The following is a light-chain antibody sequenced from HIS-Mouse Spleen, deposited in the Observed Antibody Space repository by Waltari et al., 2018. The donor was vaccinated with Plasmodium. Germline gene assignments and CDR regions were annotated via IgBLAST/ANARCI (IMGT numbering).Light chain of an antibody. V-gene: IGLV2-8*01. Sequence: QSALTQPPSASGSPGQSVTIPCTGTSSDVCGYNYVSWYQQPHGKAPQLMIYEVSKRPSGVPDRFSGSKSGNTASLTVSGLQAEDEADYYCSSYAGSNNLVFGGGTKLTVL. CDR2: EVS. CDR3: SSYAGSNNLV. CDR1: SSDVCGYNY. J-gene: IGLJ2*01.